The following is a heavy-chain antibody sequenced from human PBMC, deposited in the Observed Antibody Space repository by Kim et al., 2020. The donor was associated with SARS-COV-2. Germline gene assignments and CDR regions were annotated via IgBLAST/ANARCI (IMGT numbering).Heavy chain of an antibody. CDR3: ARDRQPYY. J-gene: IGHJ4*02. D-gene: IGHD1-1*01. CDR1: GGSFSGYY. V-gene: IGHV4-34*01. CDR2: INHSGST. Sequence: SETLSLTCAVYGGSFSGYYWSWIRQPPGKGLEWIGEINHSGSTNYNPSLKSRVIISIDTSKNQFFLQLSSVTAADAAVYYCARDRQPYYWGQGTPVTVSS.